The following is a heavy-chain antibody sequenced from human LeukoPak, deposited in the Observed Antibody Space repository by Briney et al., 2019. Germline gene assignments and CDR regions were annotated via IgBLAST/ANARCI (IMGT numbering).Heavy chain of an antibody. Sequence: GGSLRLSCAASGFTFSSNPMSWVRQAPGKGLEWVSSIRSNGDTTYNADSVKGRFTISRDNSKNTLYLQMNRLRVEDTAIYYCAKGQELDDGVFDSWGQGTLVTVSS. CDR3: AKGQELDDGVFDS. CDR1: GFTFSSNP. D-gene: IGHD1-1*01. J-gene: IGHJ4*02. CDR2: IRSNGDTT. V-gene: IGHV3-23*01.